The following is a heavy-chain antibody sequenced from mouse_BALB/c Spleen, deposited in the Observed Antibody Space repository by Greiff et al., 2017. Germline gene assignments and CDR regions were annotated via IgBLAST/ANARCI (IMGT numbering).Heavy chain of an antibody. CDR1: GFTFSSYA. J-gene: IGHJ2*01. CDR2: ISSGGST. D-gene: IGHD1-1*01. V-gene: IGHV5-6-5*01. Sequence: EVKLVESGGGLVKPGGSLKLSCAASGFTFSSYAMSWVRQTPEKRLEWVASISSGGSTYYPDSVKGRFTISRDNARNILYLQMSSLRSEDTAMYYCAKRVITTVVADYWGQGTTLTVSS. CDR3: AKRVITTVVADY.